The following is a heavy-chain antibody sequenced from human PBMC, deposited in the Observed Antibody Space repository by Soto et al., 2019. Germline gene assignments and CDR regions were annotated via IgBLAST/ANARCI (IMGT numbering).Heavy chain of an antibody. D-gene: IGHD6-19*01. CDR1: GVNFRSYG. CDR2: ISGSGDNT. CDR3: AKRKYSSGWYPFDY. V-gene: IGHV3-23*01. J-gene: IGHJ4*02. Sequence: AGGSQRLSSAASGVNFRSYGMSWVRQAPGKGLEWVSFISGSGDNTYYADSVKGRFTISRDNSKNTLYLQMNSLRAEDTAIYYCAKRKYSSGWYPFDYWGQGTLVTVSS.